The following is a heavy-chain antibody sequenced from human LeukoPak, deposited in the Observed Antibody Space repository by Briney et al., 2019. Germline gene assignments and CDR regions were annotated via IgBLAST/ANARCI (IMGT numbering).Heavy chain of an antibody. CDR3: VRDWEWKAARNLFDP. J-gene: IGHJ5*02. D-gene: IGHD6-6*01. CDR1: GYSFINYG. Sequence: ASVKVSCKASGYSFINYGISWVRQDRGQGLEWMGWTSGDNVNTYYAQKFLGRVIMTTETSTTTAYMELRSLRPDDTAVYYCVRDWEWKAARNLFDPWGQGTRVTVSS. CDR2: TSGDNVNT. V-gene: IGHV1-18*01.